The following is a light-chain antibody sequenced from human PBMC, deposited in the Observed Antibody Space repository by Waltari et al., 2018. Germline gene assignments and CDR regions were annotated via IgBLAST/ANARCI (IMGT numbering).Light chain of an antibody. J-gene: IGLJ3*02. CDR3: TSYTRSNTWV. CDR1: RSYLGAYNF. Sequence: QSALTQPASVSGSPGQSLTIPCTGTRSYLGAYNFVSWYPQFPGKAPKLIIYEVSNRPLGVSNRFSGSKSGNTASLTISGLQAEDEADYYCTSYTRSNTWVFGGGTKVTVL. CDR2: EVS. V-gene: IGLV2-14*01.